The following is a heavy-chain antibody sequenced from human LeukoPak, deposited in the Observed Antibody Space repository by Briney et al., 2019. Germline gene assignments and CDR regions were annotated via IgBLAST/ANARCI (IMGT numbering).Heavy chain of an antibody. D-gene: IGHD6-13*01. Sequence: KPSETLSLTCTVSGGSISSNYWSWIRQPPGKGLEWIGYIYYSGSINYNPSLKSRLTMSADTSKNQFSLNLTSVTAADTAVYYCARHSSSWCYFDYWGQGTLVTVSS. CDR3: ARHSSSWCYFDY. CDR1: GGSISSNY. CDR2: IYYSGSI. V-gene: IGHV4-59*01. J-gene: IGHJ4*02.